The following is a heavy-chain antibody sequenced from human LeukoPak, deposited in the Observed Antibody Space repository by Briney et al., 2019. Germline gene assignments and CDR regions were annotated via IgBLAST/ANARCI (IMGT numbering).Heavy chain of an antibody. V-gene: IGHV3-30*18. J-gene: IGHJ6*02. CDR3: ANLDIVVVQAAIADYYGLDV. CDR2: ISSDGSNK. Sequence: PGRSLRFSCAASGFTFNSYGMHWVRHAPSKGLERVEVISSDGSNKYYADSVKGRFTISRDNSKSTMYLQMNSLRPEDTAVYYCANLDIVVVQAAIADYYGLDVWGQGTTVTVSS. D-gene: IGHD2-2*01. CDR1: GFTFNSYG.